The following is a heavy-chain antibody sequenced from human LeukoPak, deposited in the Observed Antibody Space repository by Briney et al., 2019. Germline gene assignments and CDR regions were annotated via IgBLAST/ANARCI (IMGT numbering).Heavy chain of an antibody. Sequence: GGSLRLSCAASGFTFSSYAMHWVRQAPGKGLEWVAVISYDGSNKYYADSVKGRFTISRDNSKNTLYLQMNSLRAEDTAVYYCARVALCSGGSCYWGPSDYWGQGTLVTVSS. CDR2: ISYDGSNK. D-gene: IGHD2-15*01. CDR1: GFTFSSYA. V-gene: IGHV3-30*04. CDR3: ARVALCSGGSCYWGPSDY. J-gene: IGHJ4*02.